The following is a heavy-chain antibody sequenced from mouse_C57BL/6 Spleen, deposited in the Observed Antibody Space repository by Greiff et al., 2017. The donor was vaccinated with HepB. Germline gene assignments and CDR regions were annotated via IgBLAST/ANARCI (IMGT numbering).Heavy chain of an antibody. Sequence: EVQVVESGGGLVKPGGSLKLSCAASGFTFSDYGMHWVRQAPEKGLEWVAYISSGSSTIYYADTVKGRFTISRDNAKNTLFLQMTSLRSEDTAMYYCARPEDGYYSAFAYWGQGTLVTVSA. J-gene: IGHJ3*01. V-gene: IGHV5-17*01. CDR2: ISSGSSTI. CDR1: GFTFSDYG. CDR3: ARPEDGYYSAFAY. D-gene: IGHD2-3*01.